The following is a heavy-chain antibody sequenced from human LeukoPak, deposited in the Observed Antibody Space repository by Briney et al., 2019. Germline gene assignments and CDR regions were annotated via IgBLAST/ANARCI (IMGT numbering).Heavy chain of an antibody. CDR1: GGTFSSYA. CDR3: AREGTTVTTPDY. V-gene: IGHV1-69*05. CDR2: IIPIFGTA. D-gene: IGHD4-17*01. Sequence: SVKVSCKASGGTFSSYAISWVRQAPGQGLEWMGRIIPIFGTANYAQKFQGRVTITTDESTSTAYMELSSLRSEDAAVYYCAREGTTVTTPDYWGQGTLVTVSS. J-gene: IGHJ4*02.